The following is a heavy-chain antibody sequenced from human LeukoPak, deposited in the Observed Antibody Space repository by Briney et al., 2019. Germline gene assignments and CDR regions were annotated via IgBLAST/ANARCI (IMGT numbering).Heavy chain of an antibody. V-gene: IGHV1-69*06. CDR3: AREEYSSSPGAFDI. Sequence: ASVKVSCKASGGTFSSYAISWVRQAPGQGLEWMGGIIPIFGTANYAQKFQGRVTITADKSTSTAYMELSSLRYEDTAVYYCAREEYSSSPGAFDIWGQGTMVTVSS. CDR2: IIPIFGTA. D-gene: IGHD6-6*01. CDR1: GGTFSSYA. J-gene: IGHJ3*02.